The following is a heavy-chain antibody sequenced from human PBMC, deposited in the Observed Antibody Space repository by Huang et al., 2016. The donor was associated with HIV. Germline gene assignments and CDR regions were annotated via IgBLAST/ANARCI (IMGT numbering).Heavy chain of an antibody. J-gene: IGHJ4*02. CDR3: ARRQGSGYYFYFDY. D-gene: IGHD3-22*01. V-gene: IGHV4-39*01. CDR1: GGSIKSRNYY. Sequence: QLQMQESGPGLVKPSDTLSLNCTISGGSIKSRNYYWGWVRQAPGKGLEWIGDMYYSGSPYYNPSRRRRGSLSVDTSKNQVTLKVNAVSAADTAVYYCARRQGSGYYFYFDYWGRGIPVTVSA. CDR2: MYYSGSP.